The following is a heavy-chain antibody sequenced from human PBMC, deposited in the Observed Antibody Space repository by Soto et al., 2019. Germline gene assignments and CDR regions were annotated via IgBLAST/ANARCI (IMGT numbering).Heavy chain of an antibody. D-gene: IGHD3-3*01. V-gene: IGHV4-39*01. CDR1: GGSISSSSYY. Sequence: PSNTLSLTFTVPGGSISSSSYYGCGMCQPPGKGLEGIGSIYYSVSTYYHPSLKTRVTLSVDTSKNQSSLKLSSVTAADTAVTYCARQRYDFWSGYYTEPNWFDPWGKGTLVTAPQ. CDR3: ARQRYDFWSGYYTEPNWFDP. J-gene: IGHJ5*02. CDR2: IYYSVST.